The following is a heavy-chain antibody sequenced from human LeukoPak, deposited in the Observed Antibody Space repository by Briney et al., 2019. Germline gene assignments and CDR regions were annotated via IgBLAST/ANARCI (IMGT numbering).Heavy chain of an antibody. CDR1: GYSISSGYC. D-gene: IGHD6-19*01. Sequence: SSETLSLTCAVSGYSISSGYCWGWIRQPPGKGLEWIGSIYHSGSTYYNPSLKSRVTISVDTSKNQFSLKLSSVTAADTAVYYCAIDQYRDSSGWYFDYWGQGTLVTVSS. CDR2: IYHSGST. CDR3: AIDQYRDSSGWYFDY. J-gene: IGHJ4*02. V-gene: IGHV4-38-2*02.